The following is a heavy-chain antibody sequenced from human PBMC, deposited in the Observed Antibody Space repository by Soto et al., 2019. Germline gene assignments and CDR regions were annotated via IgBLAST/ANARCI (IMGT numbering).Heavy chain of an antibody. CDR3: ARVFPDGWVEPGVVRGYLDT. J-gene: IGHJ4*02. D-gene: IGHD3-3*01. CDR2: INPNSGGT. CDR1: GYTFTGYH. V-gene: IGHV1-2*02. Sequence: QVQLVQSGAEVKKPGASVKVSCKASGYTFTGYHMHWVRQAPGQGLEWMGWINPNSGGTNYAQKFQGRVTITADESTNTVYMELRSLRSADTALYYCARVFPDGWVEPGVVRGYLDTWGRGTLVTVSS.